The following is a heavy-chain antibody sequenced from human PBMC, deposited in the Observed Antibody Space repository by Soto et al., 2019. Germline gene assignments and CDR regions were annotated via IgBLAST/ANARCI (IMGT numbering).Heavy chain of an antibody. CDR1: GYTFTDYF. Sequence: GASVKVSCKASGYTFTDYFMNWVRQAPGQGLEWMGWISAYNGNTNYAQKLQGRVTMTTDTSTSTAYMELRSLRSDDTAVYYCARDLYYYDSSGYPQGTWFDPWGQGTLVTVSS. CDR3: ARDLYYYDSSGYPQGTWFDP. J-gene: IGHJ5*02. D-gene: IGHD3-22*01. CDR2: ISAYNGNT. V-gene: IGHV1-18*04.